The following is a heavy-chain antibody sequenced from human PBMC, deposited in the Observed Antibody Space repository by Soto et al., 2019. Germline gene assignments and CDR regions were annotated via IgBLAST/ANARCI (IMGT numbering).Heavy chain of an antibody. D-gene: IGHD5-12*01. CDR1: GGSVSSGSYY. J-gene: IGHJ4*02. V-gene: IGHV4-61*01. CDR2: IYYSGST. CDR3: AAGGGLPRYY. Sequence: SETLSLTCTVSGGSVSSGSYYWSWIRQPAGKGLEWIGYIYYSGSTNYNPSLKSRVTISVDRSKNQFSLKLSSVTAADTAVYYCAAGGGLPRYYWGQGTLVTVSS.